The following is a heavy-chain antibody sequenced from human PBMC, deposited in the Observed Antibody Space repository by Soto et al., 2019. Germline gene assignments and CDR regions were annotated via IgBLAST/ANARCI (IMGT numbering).Heavy chain of an antibody. V-gene: IGHV3-21*06. Sequence: GGSLRLSCAASGFTFTRYSMNWVRQAPGKGLEWVSSISSTTNYIYYGDSMKGRFTISRDNAKNSLYLEMNSLRAEDTAIYYCARDSSVTPRPLDYWGQGTLVTVSS. CDR3: ARDSSVTPRPLDY. J-gene: IGHJ4*02. CDR2: ISSTTNYI. CDR1: GFTFTRYS. D-gene: IGHD2-8*01.